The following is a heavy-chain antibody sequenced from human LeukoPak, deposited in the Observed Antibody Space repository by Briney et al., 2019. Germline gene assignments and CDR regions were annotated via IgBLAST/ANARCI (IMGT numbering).Heavy chain of an antibody. CDR3: ARAGQEGDYFDY. CDR2: FDPEDGET. CDR1: GYTLTELS. Sequence: ASVKVSYKVSGYTLTELSMHWVRQAPGKGLEWMGGFDPEDGETIYAQKFQGRVTMTEDTSTDTAYMELSSLRSEDTAVYYCARAGQEGDYFDYWGQGTLVTVSS. V-gene: IGHV1-24*01. J-gene: IGHJ4*02.